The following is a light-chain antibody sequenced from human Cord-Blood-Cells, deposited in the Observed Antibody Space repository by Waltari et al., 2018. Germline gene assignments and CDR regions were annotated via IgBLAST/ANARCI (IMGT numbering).Light chain of an antibody. V-gene: IGKV3-20*01. CDR2: GAS. Sequence: EIVLTQSPGTLSLSPGERATLSCRASQSVSSSYLAWYQQKPGQAPRLLIYGASSRATGIPDRFSGSGSGTDFTLTISRLEPEDFAVYYCQQYYSTPPTFGQGTKVEIK. CDR1: QSVSSSY. J-gene: IGKJ1*01. CDR3: QQYYSTPPT.